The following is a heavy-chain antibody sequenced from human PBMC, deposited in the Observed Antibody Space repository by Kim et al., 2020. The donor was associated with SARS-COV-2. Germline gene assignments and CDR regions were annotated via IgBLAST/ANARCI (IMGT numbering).Heavy chain of an antibody. CDR2: IIPIFGTA. V-gene: IGHV1-69*13. J-gene: IGHJ5*02. CDR3: ARANFFSTTYYDFWSGTNWFDP. D-gene: IGHD3-3*01. Sequence: SVKVSCKASGGTFSSYAISWVRQAPGQGLEWMGGIIPIFGTANYAQKFQGRVTITADESTSTAYMELSSLRSEDTAVYYCARANFFSTTYYDFWSGTNWFDPWGQGTLVTVSS. CDR1: GGTFSSYA.